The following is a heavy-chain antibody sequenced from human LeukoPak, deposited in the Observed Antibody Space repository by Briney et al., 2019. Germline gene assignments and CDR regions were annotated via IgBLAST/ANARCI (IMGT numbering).Heavy chain of an antibody. CDR3: ARDLGHTSGLDY. CDR2: IWYDGSNK. V-gene: IGHV3-33*08. J-gene: IGHJ4*02. D-gene: IGHD3-10*01. Sequence: GTSLRLSCAASGFTFSTYGMHWVRQAPGKGLEWVAVIWYDGSNKYYADSVKGRFTISRDNSKNTLYLQMNSLRAEDTAVYYCARDLGHTSGLDYWGQGTLVTVSS. CDR1: GFTFSTYG.